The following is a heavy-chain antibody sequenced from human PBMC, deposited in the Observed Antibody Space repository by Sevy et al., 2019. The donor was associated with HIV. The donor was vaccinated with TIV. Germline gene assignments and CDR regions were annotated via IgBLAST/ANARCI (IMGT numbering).Heavy chain of an antibody. V-gene: IGHV3-30-3*02. D-gene: IGHD3-22*01. Sequence: GGSLRLSCAASGFTFSSYAMHWVRQAPGKGLQWVAVISYDGSKKFYADSVKGRFTISRDNSKNTLYLQMNSLRAEDTAVYYCAKSCRPPFDSSGPTTPYYYYGMDVWGQGTTVTVSS. CDR2: ISYDGSKK. CDR3: AKSCRPPFDSSGPTTPYYYYGMDV. J-gene: IGHJ6*02. CDR1: GFTFSSYA.